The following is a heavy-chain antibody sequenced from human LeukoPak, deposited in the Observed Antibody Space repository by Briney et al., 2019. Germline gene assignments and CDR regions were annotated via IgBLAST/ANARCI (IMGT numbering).Heavy chain of an antibody. Sequence: GGSLRLSCAASGFTFSSYEMNWVRQAPGKGLEWVSYISSSGSTIYYADSVKGRFTISRDNAKNSLYLQMNSLRAEDTAVYYCARRLGTVYASIGDDYWGQGTLVTVSS. J-gene: IGHJ4*02. CDR3: ARRLGTVYASIGDDY. V-gene: IGHV3-48*03. CDR1: GFTFSSYE. CDR2: ISSSGSTI. D-gene: IGHD2-8*01.